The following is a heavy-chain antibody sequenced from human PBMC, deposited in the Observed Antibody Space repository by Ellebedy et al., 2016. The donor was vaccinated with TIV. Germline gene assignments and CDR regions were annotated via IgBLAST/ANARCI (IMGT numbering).Heavy chain of an antibody. CDR3: ATYQQLVKGYYYYGMDV. Sequence: AASVKVSCKVSGYTLTELSMHWVRQAPGKGLEWMGGFDPEDGETIYAQKFQGRVTMTEDTSTDTAYMELSSLRSEDTAVYYCATYQQLVKGYYYYGMDVWGQGTTVTVSS. CDR1: GYTLTELS. CDR2: FDPEDGET. J-gene: IGHJ6*02. D-gene: IGHD6-13*01. V-gene: IGHV1-24*01.